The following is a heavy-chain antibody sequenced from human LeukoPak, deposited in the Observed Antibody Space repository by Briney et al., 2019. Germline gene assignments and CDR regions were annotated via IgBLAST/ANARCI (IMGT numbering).Heavy chain of an antibody. V-gene: IGHV4-59*12. CDR1: GGSIRSYY. CDR3: ARRAGDFDY. D-gene: IGHD6-19*01. CDR2: SDDSGSS. J-gene: IGHJ4*02. Sequence: SGTLSLTCSVFGGSIRSYYWTWIRQPPGKGLEWIGYSDDSGSSIYNPSLKSRVTISMDTSKNQFSLKMYPVTAADTAVYYCARRAGDFDYWGQGTLVTVSS.